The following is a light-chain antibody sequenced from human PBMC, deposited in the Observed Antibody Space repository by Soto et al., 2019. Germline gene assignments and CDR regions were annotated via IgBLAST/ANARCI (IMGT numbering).Light chain of an antibody. Sequence: EIVLTQSPGTLSLSPGERATLTCRPSQSISSSSYLAWYQLKPGQAPRLLIYGASNRATGIPDRFSGSGSGTDFTLTISRLEPEDSAVYYCQPYGYSPPYSFGQGTKLEIK. CDR2: GAS. V-gene: IGKV3-20*01. CDR3: QPYGYSPPYS. CDR1: QSISSSSY. J-gene: IGKJ2*03.